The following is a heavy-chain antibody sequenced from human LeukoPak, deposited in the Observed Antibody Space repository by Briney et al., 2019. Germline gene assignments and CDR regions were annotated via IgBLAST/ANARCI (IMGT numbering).Heavy chain of an antibody. CDR2: ISSSGNTI. CDR3: AKASSSSSDY. V-gene: IGHV3-11*04. J-gene: IGHJ4*02. CDR1: GFTFSDYY. Sequence: GGSMRLSCAASGFTFSDYYMSWIRQAPGKGLEWVSYISSSGNTIYYADSVKGRLTIPRDKATNPPYMQVNRLRAKDPAVSFCAKASSSSSDYWGQGTLVTVSS. D-gene: IGHD6-6*01.